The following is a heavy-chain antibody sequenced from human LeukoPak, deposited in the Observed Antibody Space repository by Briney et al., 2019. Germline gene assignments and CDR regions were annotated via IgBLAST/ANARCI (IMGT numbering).Heavy chain of an antibody. D-gene: IGHD4-17*01. CDR1: GFTFSSFW. V-gene: IGHV3-7*01. Sequence: GGSLRLSCAASGFTFSSFWMSWVRQAPGKGLEWVANIKQDGSEKYYVDSVKGRFTISRDNAKNSLYLQMNSLRAEDTAVYYCARDLISPTVTTGYYFDYWGQGTLVTVSS. J-gene: IGHJ4*02. CDR2: IKQDGSEK. CDR3: ARDLISPTVTTGYYFDY.